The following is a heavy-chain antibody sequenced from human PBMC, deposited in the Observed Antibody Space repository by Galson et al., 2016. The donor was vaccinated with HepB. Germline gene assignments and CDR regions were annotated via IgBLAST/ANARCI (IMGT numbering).Heavy chain of an antibody. D-gene: IGHD3-3*01. J-gene: IGHJ6*02. CDR3: ARATTLNRDDVWSGYKLEWGMDV. CDR2: IVPSGGGT. CDR1: GHSLTRHY. V-gene: IGHV1-46*01. Sequence: SVKVSCKESGHSLTRHYLHWVRQAPGQGLEWMGIIVPSGGGTNYAQKFQGRVTMTRDTSTSTVYMELSSLSSEDTAVYYCARATTLNRDDVWSGYKLEWGMDVWGQGTTVTVS.